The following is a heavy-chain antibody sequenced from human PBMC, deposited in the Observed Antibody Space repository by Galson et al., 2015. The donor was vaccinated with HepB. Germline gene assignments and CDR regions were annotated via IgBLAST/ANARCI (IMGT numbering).Heavy chain of an antibody. Sequence: SLRLSRAASGFTFSSYGMHWVRQAPGKGLEWVAVIWYDGSNKYYADSVKGRFTISRDNSKNTLYLQMNSLRAEDTALYYCARGARQLWLHSPLDYWGQGTLVTVSS. CDR2: IWYDGSNK. D-gene: IGHD5-18*01. J-gene: IGHJ4*02. CDR3: ARGARQLWLHSPLDY. CDR1: GFTFSSYG. V-gene: IGHV3-33*01.